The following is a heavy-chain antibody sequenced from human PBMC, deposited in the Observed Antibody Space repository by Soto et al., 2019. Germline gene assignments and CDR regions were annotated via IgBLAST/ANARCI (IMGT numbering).Heavy chain of an antibody. CDR3: ARGRGGLVRFDY. J-gene: IGHJ4*02. V-gene: IGHV4-34*01. D-gene: IGHD3-9*01. Sequence: QVQLQQWGAGLLKPSETLSLTCAVYGGSFSGYYWSWIRQPPGKGLEWIGELNHSGSTNYNPSLKSRVTISVDTSKNQFSLKLSSVTAADTAVYYCARGRGGLVRFDYWGQGTLVTVS. CDR1: GGSFSGYY. CDR2: LNHSGST.